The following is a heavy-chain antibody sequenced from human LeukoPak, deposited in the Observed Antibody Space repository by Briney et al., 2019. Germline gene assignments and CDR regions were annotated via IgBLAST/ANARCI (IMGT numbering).Heavy chain of an antibody. CDR3: AREPSPERGGVAFDI. CDR1: GASISSGSYY. J-gene: IGHJ3*02. D-gene: IGHD3-3*01. Sequence: SQTLSLTCTVSGASISSGSYYWSWIRQPAGKGVEWIGRIYSSGSTNYNPSLKSRVTISVDTSKNQFSLKLRFVTAADTAVYYCAREPSPERGGVAFDIWGQGTMVTVSS. CDR2: IYSSGST. V-gene: IGHV4-61*02.